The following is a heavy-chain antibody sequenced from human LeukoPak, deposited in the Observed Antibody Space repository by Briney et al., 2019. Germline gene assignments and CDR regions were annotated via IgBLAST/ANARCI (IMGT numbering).Heavy chain of an antibody. V-gene: IGHV1-2*02. CDR2: VNPNSGGT. CDR3: SRGAPTIAMTGTGLDY. D-gene: IGHD6-19*01. CDR1: GYTFSDYY. Sequence: ASVTVSCKASGYTFSDYYMHWVRQAPGQGLEWMGWVNPNSGGTNYAQKFQGRFTMTRDTSINTAYMEVSRLRSDDTAVYYCSRGAPTIAMTGTGLDYWGQGTLVAVSS. J-gene: IGHJ4*02.